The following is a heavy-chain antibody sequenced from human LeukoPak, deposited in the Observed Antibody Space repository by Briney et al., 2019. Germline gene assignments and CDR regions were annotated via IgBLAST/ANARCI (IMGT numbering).Heavy chain of an antibody. CDR2: IYYTGST. V-gene: IGHV4-59*08. CDR1: GGSISGDY. J-gene: IGHJ6*03. D-gene: IGHD3-22*01. CDR3: ARAGNYYDSSGPQGDYYYYMDV. Sequence: SETLSLTCSVSGGSISGDYWSWIRQPPGKGLEWIGYIYYTGSTKYNPSLKSRVTISVDTSKNQFSLKLSSVTAADTAVYYCARAGNYYDSSGPQGDYYYYMDVWGKGTTVTISS.